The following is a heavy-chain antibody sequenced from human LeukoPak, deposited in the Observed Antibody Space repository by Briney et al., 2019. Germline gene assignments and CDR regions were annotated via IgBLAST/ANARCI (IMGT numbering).Heavy chain of an antibody. CDR2: IYSGGSP. V-gene: IGHV3-53*01. CDR1: GFTVRSSY. CDR3: ARDPTLLWFGELPECFDY. D-gene: IGHD3-10*01. Sequence: GGSLRLSCAASGFTVRSSYMSWVRQAPGKGLEWVSVIYSGGSPDYADSAKGRFTISRDNAKNSLYLQMNSLRAEDTAVYYCARDPTLLWFGELPECFDYWGQGTLATVSS. J-gene: IGHJ4*02.